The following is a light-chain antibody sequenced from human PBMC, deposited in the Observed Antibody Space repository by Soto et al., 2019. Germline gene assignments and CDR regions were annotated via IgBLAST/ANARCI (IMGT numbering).Light chain of an antibody. J-gene: IGLJ1*01. CDR2: NVN. CDR3: AAWDDSMSVYV. CDR1: SSDVGGYDY. Sequence: QSALIQPPSVSGSPGQSVTISCTGTSSDVGGYDYVSWYQQHPGTVPKPMIYNVNTQPSGVPDRFSGSKSGNTASMTISGLQAEDEADYYCAAWDDSMSVYVFGTGTKVTVL. V-gene: IGLV2-11*01.